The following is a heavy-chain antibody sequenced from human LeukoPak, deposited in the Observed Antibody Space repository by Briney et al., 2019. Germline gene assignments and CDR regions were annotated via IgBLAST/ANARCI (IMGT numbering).Heavy chain of an antibody. J-gene: IGHJ4*02. CDR1: GFTFSNYA. V-gene: IGHV3-23*01. Sequence: QPGGSLRLSCTASGFTFSNYAMSWVRQAPGKGLEWVSTMSDNGGSSYYADSVRGRFTISRDNSKTTLYLQMSSLRAEDTAVYYCAKCRGKIAPFDCWGQGTLVTVSS. D-gene: IGHD2/OR15-2a*01. CDR3: AKCRGKIAPFDC. CDR2: MSDNGGSS.